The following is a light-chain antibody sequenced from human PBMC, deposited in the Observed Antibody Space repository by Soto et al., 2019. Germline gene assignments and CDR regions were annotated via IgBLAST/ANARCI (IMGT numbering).Light chain of an antibody. J-gene: IGKJ1*01. CDR1: QTVGTNF. V-gene: IGKV3-20*01. Sequence: IVRTHSPSTLSVSPLEGGTLSCVSIQTVGTNFLAWYQQKPGQAPRLLMFGTSNRATDIPDRFGGSGSGTDFTLTISRLEPEDVAVYYCQHYSRTLPWTFGQGTKVDIK. CDR2: GTS. CDR3: QHYSRTLPWT.